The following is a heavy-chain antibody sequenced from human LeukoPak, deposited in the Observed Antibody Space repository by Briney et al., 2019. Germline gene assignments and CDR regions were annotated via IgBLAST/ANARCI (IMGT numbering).Heavy chain of an antibody. CDR1: GFTFSSYG. D-gene: IGHD6-19*01. V-gene: IGHV3-30*18. CDR2: ISYDGSKK. J-gene: IGHJ4*02. CDR3: AKRLAMTGTYHFDY. Sequence: PGGSLRLSCAASGFTFSSYGIHWVRQAPGKGLEWVAVISYDGSKKYYADSVKGRFTISRDNSKNTLYLQMNSLRAEDTAVYYCAKRLAMTGTYHFDYWGQGTLVTVSS.